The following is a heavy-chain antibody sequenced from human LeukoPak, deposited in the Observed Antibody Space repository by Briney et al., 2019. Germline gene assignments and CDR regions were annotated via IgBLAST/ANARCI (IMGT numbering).Heavy chain of an antibody. CDR1: GGSFSGYY. Sequence: SETLSLTCAVSGGSFSGYYWSWIRQPPGKGLEWIGEINHSGSTNYNPSLKSRVTISVDTSKNQFSLKLSSVTAADTAVYYCARGRGVGSGKEMTRKGAFDIWGQGTMVTVSS. V-gene: IGHV4-34*01. CDR2: INHSGST. J-gene: IGHJ3*02. CDR3: ARGRGVGSGKEMTRKGAFDI. D-gene: IGHD2-15*01.